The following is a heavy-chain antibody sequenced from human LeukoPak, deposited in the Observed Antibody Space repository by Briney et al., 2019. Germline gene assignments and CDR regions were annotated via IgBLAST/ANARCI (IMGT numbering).Heavy chain of an antibody. Sequence: GASVKISCKASGYTFTGYYMHWVRQAPGQGLEWMGWINPNSGGTNYAQKFQGRVTMTRDTSISTAYMELSRLRSDDTAVYYCARVGGYSSSPWGIPDYWGQGTLVTVSS. CDR2: INPNSGGT. J-gene: IGHJ4*02. CDR1: GYTFTGYY. D-gene: IGHD6-6*01. CDR3: ARVGGYSSSPWGIPDY. V-gene: IGHV1-2*02.